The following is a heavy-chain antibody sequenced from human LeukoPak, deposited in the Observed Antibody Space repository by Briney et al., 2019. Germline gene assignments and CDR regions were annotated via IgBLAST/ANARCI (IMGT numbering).Heavy chain of an antibody. CDR2: IISTGSTT. J-gene: IGHJ4*02. CDR1: GFTFSSYS. D-gene: IGHD2-2*01. V-gene: IGHV3-48*01. CDR3: ATGFRGYCRRNRCPLYN. Sequence: GGSLRLSCAASGFTFSSYSMNWVRQAPGKGLEWISYIISTGSTTYYADSVKGRFTISRDNANNSVSLQMSSLRAEDTAVYYCATGFRGYCRRNRCPLYNWGQGTLVTVAS.